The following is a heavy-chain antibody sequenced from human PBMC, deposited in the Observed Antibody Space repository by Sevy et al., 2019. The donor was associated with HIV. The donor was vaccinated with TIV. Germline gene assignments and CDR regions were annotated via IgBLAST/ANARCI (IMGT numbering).Heavy chain of an antibody. V-gene: IGHV3-48*03. J-gene: IGHJ6*02. CDR1: GFTFSSYE. D-gene: IGHD3-3*01. Sequence: GGSLRLSCAASGFTFSSYEMNWVRRAPGKGLEWVSYISSSGSTIYYADSVKGRFTISRDNAKNSLYLQMNSLRAEDTAVYYCARKYDSWSGYPYYYYGMDVWGQGTTVTVSS. CDR2: ISSSGSTI. CDR3: ARKYDSWSGYPYYYYGMDV.